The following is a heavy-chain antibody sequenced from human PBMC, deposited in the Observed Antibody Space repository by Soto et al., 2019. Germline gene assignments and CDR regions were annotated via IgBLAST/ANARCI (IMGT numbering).Heavy chain of an antibody. CDR2: ISASGNT. CDR3: ARAKDISPSE. J-gene: IGHJ4*02. D-gene: IGHD2-21*01. Sequence: WNWIRQPAGKGLEWIGRISASGNTNYNPSLKSRVSMSIDSSKNQFSLKLSSVTAADTGVYYCARAKDISPSEWGQGILVSVSS. V-gene: IGHV4-4*07.